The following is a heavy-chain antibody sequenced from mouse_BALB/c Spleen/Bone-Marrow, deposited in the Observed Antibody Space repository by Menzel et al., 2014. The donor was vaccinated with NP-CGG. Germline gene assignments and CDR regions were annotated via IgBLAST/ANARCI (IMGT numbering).Heavy chain of an antibody. CDR3: ARSYGYERSWFAY. J-gene: IGHJ3*01. CDR2: INPNNGGT. CDR1: GFTFTEYT. V-gene: IGHV1-22*01. Sequence: EVQLQQSGPELVKPGASVKLSCTTSGFTFTEYTMHWVKQSPGKSLEWIGGINPNNGGTTYKQKFKGKATFTVNKSSSTAYMELRSLTSEDSAVYYCARSYGYERSWFAYWGQGTLVTVSA. D-gene: IGHD2-2*01.